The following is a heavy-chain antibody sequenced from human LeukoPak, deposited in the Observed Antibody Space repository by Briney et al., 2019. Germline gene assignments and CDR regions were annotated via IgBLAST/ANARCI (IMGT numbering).Heavy chain of an antibody. Sequence: PGGSLRLSCAASEFSFGSYAMSWVRQAPGKGLHWVSGISGSGDSTYYADSVNGRFTISRDNSKNTLYLQMISLRAEDTAVYYCAKGGGSYFRRVTYYYYYMDVWGKGTTVTVSS. CDR3: AKGGGSYFRRVTYYYYYMDV. V-gene: IGHV3-23*01. CDR2: ISGSGDST. D-gene: IGHD1-26*01. CDR1: EFSFGSYA. J-gene: IGHJ6*03.